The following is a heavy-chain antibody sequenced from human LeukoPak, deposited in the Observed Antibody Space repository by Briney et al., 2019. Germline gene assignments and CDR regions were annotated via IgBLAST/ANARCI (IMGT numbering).Heavy chain of an antibody. J-gene: IGHJ4*02. CDR3: AKGGSGSCYSHFDY. CDR1: GFTFSSYA. V-gene: IGHV3-23*01. Sequence: PGGSLRLSCAASGFTFSSYAMSWVRQAPGKGLEWVSAISGSGDSTYYADSVKGRFTISRDNSKNTLYLQMNTLRAEDTAVYYCAKGGSGSCYSHFDYWGQGTLVTVSS. D-gene: IGHD2-15*01. CDR2: ISGSGDST.